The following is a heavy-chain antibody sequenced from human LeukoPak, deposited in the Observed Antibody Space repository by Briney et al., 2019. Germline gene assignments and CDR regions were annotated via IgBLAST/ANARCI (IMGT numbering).Heavy chain of an antibody. D-gene: IGHD5-18*01. CDR1: GGSFSGYY. CDR2: INHSGST. Sequence: SETLSLTCAVYGGSFSGYYWSWIRQPPGKGLEWIGEINHSGSTNYNPSLKSRVTISVDTSKNQFSLKLSSVTAADTAVYYCARGRGCSYDYYYYGMDVWGQGTTVTVSS. J-gene: IGHJ6*02. V-gene: IGHV4-34*01. CDR3: ARGRGCSYDYYYYGMDV.